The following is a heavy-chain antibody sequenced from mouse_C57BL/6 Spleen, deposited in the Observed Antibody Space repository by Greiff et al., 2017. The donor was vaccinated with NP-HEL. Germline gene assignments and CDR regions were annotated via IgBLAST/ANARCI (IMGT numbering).Heavy chain of an antibody. Sequence: VQLQQSVAELVRPGASVKLSCTASGFNFKNTYMHWVKQRPEKGLEWIGRIDTANGNTKYSPKFKGKATITADKSSNTAYLHLSSLTSEDTAINYCAKDDNTAMDYWGQGTSVTVSS. D-gene: IGHD2-3*01. CDR1: GFNFKNTY. CDR3: AKDDNTAMDY. V-gene: IGHV14-3*01. CDR2: IDTANGNT. J-gene: IGHJ4*01.